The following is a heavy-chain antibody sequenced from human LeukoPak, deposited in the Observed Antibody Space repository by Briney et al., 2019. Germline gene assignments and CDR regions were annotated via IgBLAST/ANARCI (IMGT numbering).Heavy chain of an antibody. V-gene: IGHV4-59*01. Sequence: PSETLSLTCTVSGVSGDSISTYYWSWIRQPPGKGLEWIGYIYYSGSTYYHPSLKSRVTILVDTPKNQFSLKLTSVTAADTAVYYCAGSEDSALFDPWGQGTLVTVSS. J-gene: IGHJ5*02. D-gene: IGHD1-26*01. CDR2: IYYSGST. CDR3: AGSEDSALFDP. CDR1: GDSISTYY.